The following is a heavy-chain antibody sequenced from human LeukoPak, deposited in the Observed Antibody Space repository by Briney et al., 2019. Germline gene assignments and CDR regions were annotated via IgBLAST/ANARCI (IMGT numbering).Heavy chain of an antibody. V-gene: IGHV3-74*01. CDR2: ISNDGSSL. J-gene: IGHJ4*02. CDR3: AKDRGSSSWYGFDH. Sequence: GGSLRLSCAASGFTLSNSWMHWVRQTPGKGLVWVSRISNDGSSLIYADSVKGRFTISRDNSKNTLYLQMNSLRTEDTAVYYCAKDRGSSSWYGFDHWGQGTLVTVSS. D-gene: IGHD6-13*01. CDR1: GFTLSNSW.